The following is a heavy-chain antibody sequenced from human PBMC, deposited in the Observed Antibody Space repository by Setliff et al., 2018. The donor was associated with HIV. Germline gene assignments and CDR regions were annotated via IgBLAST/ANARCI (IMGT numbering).Heavy chain of an antibody. J-gene: IGHJ3*02. CDR1: GDSISTSNSY. V-gene: IGHV4-39*01. Sequence: KSSETLSLTCTVSGDSISTSNSYWGWVRQPPGKGLEWIGSLYYGGTTYYNPSLKSRVTISVDTSKNHFSLKLSSVTAADTAVYYCARHQVIPTVIGAFDIWGQGTAVTVS. CDR3: ARHQVIPTVIGAFDI. D-gene: IGHD3-16*02. CDR2: LYYGGTT.